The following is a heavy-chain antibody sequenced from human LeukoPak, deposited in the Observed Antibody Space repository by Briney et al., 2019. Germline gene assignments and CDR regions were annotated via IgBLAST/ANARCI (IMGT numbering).Heavy chain of an antibody. CDR1: GGTFSSYA. CDR3: AKSLADYGDTRYYFDY. CDR2: IIPIFGTA. D-gene: IGHD4-17*01. J-gene: IGHJ4*02. V-gene: IGHV1-69*05. Sequence: SVKVSCKASGGTFSSYAISWVRQAPGQGLEWMGRIIPIFGTANYAQKFQGRVTITTDESTSTAYMELRSLRSEDTAVYYCAKSLADYGDTRYYFDYWGQGTLVTVSS.